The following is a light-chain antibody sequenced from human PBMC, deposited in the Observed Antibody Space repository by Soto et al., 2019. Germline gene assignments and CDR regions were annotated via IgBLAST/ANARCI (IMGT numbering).Light chain of an antibody. CDR3: QSYDSSLSGSVV. CDR1: SSNLGAGYD. CDR2: GNT. J-gene: IGLJ2*01. V-gene: IGLV1-40*01. Sequence: QSVLTQPPSVSGAPGQRVTISCTGNSSNLGAGYDVHWYQQLPGAAPKLVIFGNTNRPSGVPDRFSASRSGTSASLAITGLQAGDEADYFCQSYDSSLSGSVVFGGGTQLTVL.